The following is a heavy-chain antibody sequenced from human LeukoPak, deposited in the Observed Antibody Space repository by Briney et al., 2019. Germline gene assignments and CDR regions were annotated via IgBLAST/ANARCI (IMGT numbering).Heavy chain of an antibody. J-gene: IGHJ3*02. CDR1: GGSISSYY. V-gene: IGHV4-59*01. D-gene: IGHD2-2*01. Sequence: PPETLSLTCTVSGGSISSYYWSWIRQPPGKGLEWIGYIYYSGSTNYNPSLKSRVTISVDTSKNQFSLKLSSVTAADTAVYYCAREGCSSTSCYLTDAFDIWGQGTMVTVSS. CDR3: AREGCSSTSCYLTDAFDI. CDR2: IYYSGST.